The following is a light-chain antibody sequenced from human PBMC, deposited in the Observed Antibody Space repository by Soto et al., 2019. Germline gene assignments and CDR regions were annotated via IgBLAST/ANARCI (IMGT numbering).Light chain of an antibody. CDR3: QQYHSYWT. CDR1: QSITNW. J-gene: IGKJ1*01. CDR2: DAS. V-gene: IGKV1-5*01. Sequence: DIQMTQSPSTLSASVGDRVTITCRASQSITNWLAWYQQKPGKVPKLLIYDASTLESGVPSRFSGSGSGTEFTLAISSLQPDDFATYYCQQYHSYWTFGQGTKVDIK.